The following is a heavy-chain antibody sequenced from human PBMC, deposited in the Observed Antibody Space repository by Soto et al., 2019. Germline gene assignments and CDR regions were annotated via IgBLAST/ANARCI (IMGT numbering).Heavy chain of an antibody. D-gene: IGHD2-15*01. J-gene: IGHJ4*02. Sequence: PSETLSLTCTVSGGSISSYYWSWIRQPPGKGLEWIGYIYYSGSTNYNPSLKSRVTISVDTSKNQFSLKLSSVTAADTAVYYCARGYCSGGSCYYFDYWGQGTLVTVSS. CDR3: ARGYCSGGSCYYFDY. V-gene: IGHV4-59*01. CDR1: GGSISSYY. CDR2: IYYSGST.